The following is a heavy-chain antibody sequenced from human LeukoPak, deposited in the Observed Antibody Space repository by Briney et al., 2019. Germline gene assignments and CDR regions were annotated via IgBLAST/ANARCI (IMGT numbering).Heavy chain of an antibody. CDR3: ARGCSYGYSDY. V-gene: IGHV3-74*03. CDR2: ISSDGSST. Sequence: GGSLRLSCAASGFSFRNYRMYWVRQAPGKGLVWVSRISSDGSSTKYEDSVKGRFTISRDTATNTLYLQMSSLRAEDTAVYYCARGCSYGYSDYWGQGTLVTVSS. D-gene: IGHD5-18*01. CDR1: GFSFRNYR. J-gene: IGHJ4*02.